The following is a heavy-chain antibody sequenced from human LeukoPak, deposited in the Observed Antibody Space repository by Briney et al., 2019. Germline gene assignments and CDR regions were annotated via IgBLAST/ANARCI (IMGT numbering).Heavy chain of an antibody. CDR3: ARDKPRDSVAGSNFDY. V-gene: IGHV3-7*01. D-gene: IGHD6-19*01. CDR1: GFTFSSDW. J-gene: IGHJ4*02. CDR2: INQDGSMK. Sequence: PGGSLRLSCAASGFTFSSDWMNWVRQAPGKGLEWVANINQDGSMKYYVDSVKGRFTISRDNAKNSLYLQMNSLRVEDTAVYYCARDKPRDSVAGSNFDYWGQGILVTVSS.